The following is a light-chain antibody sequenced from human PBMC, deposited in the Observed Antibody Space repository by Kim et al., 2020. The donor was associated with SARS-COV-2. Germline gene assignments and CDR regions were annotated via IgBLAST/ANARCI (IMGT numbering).Light chain of an antibody. CDR2: QDN. V-gene: IGLV3-1*01. CDR3: QVWDTSTGV. J-gene: IGLJ1*01. Sequence: AYPGQPPSITGSGDKLGDKYACWYQQKPGQSPVLVIYQDNKRPSGIPERFSGSNSGNTATLTISGTQAMDEADYYCQVWDTSTGVFGTGTKVTVL. CDR1: KLGDKY.